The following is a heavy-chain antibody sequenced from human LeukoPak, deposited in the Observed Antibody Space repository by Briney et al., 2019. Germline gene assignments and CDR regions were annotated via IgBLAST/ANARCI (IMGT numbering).Heavy chain of an antibody. J-gene: IGHJ4*02. V-gene: IGHV3-66*01. Sequence: QPGGSLRLSRAASEFSVGSNYMTWVRQAPGKGLEWVSLIYSGGSTYYADSVKGRFTISRDNSKNTLYLQMNSLRAEDTAVYYCARGLARGSGSYPLFDYWGQGTLVTVSS. D-gene: IGHD3-10*01. CDR1: EFSVGSNY. CDR2: IYSGGST. CDR3: ARGLARGSGSYPLFDY.